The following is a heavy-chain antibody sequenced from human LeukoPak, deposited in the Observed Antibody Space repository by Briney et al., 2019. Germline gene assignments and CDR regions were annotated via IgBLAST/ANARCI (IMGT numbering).Heavy chain of an antibody. V-gene: IGHV1-69*05. CDR3: ASQDASIYSESSTSPTYSD. Sequence: ASVKVSGKASGGTFTNYAFNWVRQAPGQGLEWMGRIIPIFDSAHYAQRFQGRITITTDESSTTAYMTLSSLTSDDTAVYYCASQDASIYSESSTSPTYSDWGQGTLVTVSS. J-gene: IGHJ4*02. CDR2: IIPIFDSA. CDR1: GGTFTNYA. D-gene: IGHD3-22*01.